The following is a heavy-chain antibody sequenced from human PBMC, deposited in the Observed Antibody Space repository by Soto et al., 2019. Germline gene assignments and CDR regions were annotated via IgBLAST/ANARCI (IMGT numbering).Heavy chain of an antibody. V-gene: IGHV4-30-4*01. Sequence: PSETLSLTCTVSGGSISSGDYYWSWILQPPGKGLEWIGYIYYSVSTYYNPSLKSRVTISVDTSKNQFSLKLSSVTAADTAVYYCVLSRVGSLWCEHWGEGNLVSVSS. J-gene: IGHJ5*02. CDR2: IYYSVST. D-gene: IGHD3-9*01. CDR3: VLSRVGSLWCEH. CDR1: GGSISSGDYY.